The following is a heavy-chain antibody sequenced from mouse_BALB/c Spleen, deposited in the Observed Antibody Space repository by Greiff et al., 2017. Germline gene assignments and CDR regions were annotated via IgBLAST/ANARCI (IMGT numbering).Heavy chain of an antibody. CDR3: ARAITTVVATYYYYYAMDY. D-gene: IGHD1-1*01. CDR2: IDPANGNT. V-gene: IGHV14-3*02. J-gene: IGHJ4*01. CDR1: GFNFKDTY. Sequence: VQLQQSGAELVKPGASVKLSCTASGFNFKDTYMHWVKQRPEQGLEWIGRIDPANGNTKYDPKFQGKATITADTSSNTAYLQLSSLTSEDTAVYYSARAITTVVATYYYYYAMDYWGQGTSGTVSS.